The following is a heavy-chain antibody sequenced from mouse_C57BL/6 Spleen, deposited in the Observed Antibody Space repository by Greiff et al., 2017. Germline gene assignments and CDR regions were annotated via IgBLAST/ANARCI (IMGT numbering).Heavy chain of an antibody. J-gene: IGHJ2*01. CDR3: ARSSYDYDDYLDY. D-gene: IGHD2-4*01. CDR2: IYPGDGDT. CDR1: GYAFSSSW. V-gene: IGHV1-82*01. Sequence: QVQLQQSGPELVKPGASVKISCKASGYAFSSSWMNWVKQRPGKGLEWIGRIYPGDGDTNYNGAFKGKATLTAAKSSSTAYMQLSSLTSGDSAVYFCARSSYDYDDYLDYWGQGTTLTVSS.